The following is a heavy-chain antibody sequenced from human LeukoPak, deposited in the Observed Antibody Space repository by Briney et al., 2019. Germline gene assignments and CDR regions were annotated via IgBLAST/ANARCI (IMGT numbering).Heavy chain of an antibody. CDR3: ARDHRLQLENWFDP. CDR2: IVPIFGTA. D-gene: IGHD6-13*01. J-gene: IGHJ5*02. V-gene: IGHV1-69*13. Sequence: SVKVSCKASGGAFNNYAINWVRQAPGQGLEWMGGIVPIFGTANYAQKFQGRVTITADESTSTAYMELSSLRSDDTAIYYCARDHRLQLENWFDPWGQGTLVTVSS. CDR1: GGAFNNYA.